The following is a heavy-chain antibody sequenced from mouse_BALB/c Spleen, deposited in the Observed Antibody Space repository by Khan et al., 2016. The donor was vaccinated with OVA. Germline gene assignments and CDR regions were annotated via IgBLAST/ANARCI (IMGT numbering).Heavy chain of an antibody. J-gene: IGHJ2*01. D-gene: IGHD1-1*01. CDR3: ARSGYGSLVY. CDR1: GYTFTDFL. V-gene: IGHV1-77*01. Sequence: QVQLQQPGPELVKPGASVKMSCKASGYTFTDFLINWVKQRTGQGLEWIGQIFPGSDTSYYNEKFKGKATLTADKSSNTASMQLSSLTSEDSADYFCARSGYGSLVYWGQGTTLTVSS. CDR2: IFPGSDTS.